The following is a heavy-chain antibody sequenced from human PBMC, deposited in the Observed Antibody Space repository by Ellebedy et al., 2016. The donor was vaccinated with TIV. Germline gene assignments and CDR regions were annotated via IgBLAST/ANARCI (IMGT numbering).Heavy chain of an antibody. CDR2: ISSIGAST. CDR3: AKVRSNWNYFDY. CDR1: GFTFSNAW. J-gene: IGHJ4*02. Sequence: GESLKISCAASGFTFSNAWMSWVRQAPGKGLEWISYISSIGASTYYADSVKGRFTISRDSSKYTLYLQMNSLRAEDTAVYYCAKVRSNWNYFDYWGQGTLVTVSS. D-gene: IGHD1-20*01. V-gene: IGHV3-11*01.